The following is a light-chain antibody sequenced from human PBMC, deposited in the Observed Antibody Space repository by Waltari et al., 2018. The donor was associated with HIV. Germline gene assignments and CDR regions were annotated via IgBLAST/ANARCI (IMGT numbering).Light chain of an antibody. CDR1: SSDVGSYNL. Sequence: QSALTQPASVSGSPGQSLTISCTGTSSDVGSYNLVSVSQQHPAKAPRLMIYEVSQRPSGVSNRFSGSKSGNTASLTISGLQAEDEADYYCCSYAGSSTFYVFGTGTKVTVL. J-gene: IGLJ1*01. CDR3: CSYAGSSTFYV. V-gene: IGLV2-23*02. CDR2: EVS.